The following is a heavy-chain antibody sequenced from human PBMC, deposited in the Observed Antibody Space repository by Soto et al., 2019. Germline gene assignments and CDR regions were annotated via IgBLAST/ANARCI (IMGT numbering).Heavy chain of an antibody. V-gene: IGHV3-33*01. CDR1: GFTFSSYG. CDR3: ARAIAVAGTAEYFQH. D-gene: IGHD6-19*01. J-gene: IGHJ1*01. CDR2: IWYDGSNK. Sequence: PGGSLRLSCAASGFTFSSYGMHWVRQAPGKGLEWVAVIWYDGSNKYYADSVKGRFTISRDNSKNTLYLQMNSLRAEDTAVYYCARAIAVAGTAEYFQHWGQGTLVTVSS.